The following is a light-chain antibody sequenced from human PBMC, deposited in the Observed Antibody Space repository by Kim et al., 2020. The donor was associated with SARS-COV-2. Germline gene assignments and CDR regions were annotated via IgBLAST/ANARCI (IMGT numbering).Light chain of an antibody. V-gene: IGKV3-11*01. J-gene: IGKJ4*01. CDR2: DAS. CDR3: QQRRNWPLT. CDR1: LSFNTY. Sequence: PGAQDPPSSRASLSFNTYSAWYTQNPGQAPRLLLSDASSRATGVPASFSGSESVTDFTLTICSLGPEDFSVYFCQQRRNWPLTFGGGTQVDIK.